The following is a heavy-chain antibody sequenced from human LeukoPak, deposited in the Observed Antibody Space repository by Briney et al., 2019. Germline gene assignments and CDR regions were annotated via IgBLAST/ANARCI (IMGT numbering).Heavy chain of an antibody. CDR2: ISSSSTTI. Sequence: ETLSLTCSVSGGSIGSSSYNWNWIRQPPGKGLEWVSYISSSSTTIYYADSVKGRFTISRDNAKNSLYLQMNSLRAEDTAVYYCARRIATAGSAFDIWGQGTMVTVSS. CDR3: ARRIATAGSAFDI. V-gene: IGHV3-48*01. CDR1: GGSIGSSSYN. D-gene: IGHD6-13*01. J-gene: IGHJ3*02.